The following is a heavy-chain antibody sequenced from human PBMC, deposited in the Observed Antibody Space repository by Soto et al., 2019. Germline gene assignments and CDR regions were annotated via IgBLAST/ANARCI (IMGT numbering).Heavy chain of an antibody. V-gene: IGHV4-4*07. CDR1: GASISGFY. J-gene: IGHJ5*02. CDR2: IYATGTT. D-gene: IGHD1-1*01. CDR3: VRDGTKTLRDWFDP. Sequence: QVQLQESGPGLVKPSETLSLTCTVSGASISGFYWSWIRKSAGKGVEWIGRIYATGTTDYNPSLQSRVMMAVDTSKKEFALKLQTVPAADTAVYYCVRDGTKTLRDWFDPWGQGSSVTVSS.